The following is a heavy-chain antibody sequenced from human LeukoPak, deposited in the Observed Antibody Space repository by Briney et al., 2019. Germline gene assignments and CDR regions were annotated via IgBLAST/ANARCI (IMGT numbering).Heavy chain of an antibody. CDR1: GYTLTALS. D-gene: IGHD6-13*01. CDR3: ATGFVAAAGSKEYYFDY. CDR2: FDPEDGET. J-gene: IGHJ4*02. Sequence: ASVRVSCKVSGYTLTALSMHWVRQAPGKGVEWMGGFDPEDGETIYAQKFQGRVTMTEDTSTDTAYMELSSLRSEDTAVYYCATGFVAAAGSKEYYFDYWGQGTLVTV. V-gene: IGHV1-24*01.